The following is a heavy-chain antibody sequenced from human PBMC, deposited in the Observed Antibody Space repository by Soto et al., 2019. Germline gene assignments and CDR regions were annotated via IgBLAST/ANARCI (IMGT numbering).Heavy chain of an antibody. CDR2: INHSGST. CDR1: GGSFSGYY. V-gene: IGHV4-34*01. J-gene: IGHJ4*02. CDR3: ARGRYCSSTSCYSSGYFDY. Sequence: SETLSLTCAVYGGSFSGYYWSWIRQPPGKGLEWIGEINHSGSTNYNPSLKSRVIISVDTSKNQFSLKLSSVTAADTAVYYCARGRYCSSTSCYSSGYFDYWGQGTLVTVSS. D-gene: IGHD2-2*01.